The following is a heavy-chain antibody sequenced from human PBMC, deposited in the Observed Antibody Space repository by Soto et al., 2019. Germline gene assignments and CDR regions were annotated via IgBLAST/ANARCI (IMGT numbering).Heavy chain of an antibody. CDR3: ARESGDNWDYEAY. J-gene: IGHJ4*02. CDR1: GGSITSYR. V-gene: IGHV4-4*07. Sequence: QVQLQESGPGLVRPLETLSLTCNVSGGSITSYRWSWIRQSAGKGLEWIGRINTSGNTHYNPSLTSRVTVSIDTSQNQFFLTVTSVTAADSAVYYCARESGDNWDYEAYWGQGTPVTVSS. D-gene: IGHD1-7*01. CDR2: INTSGNT.